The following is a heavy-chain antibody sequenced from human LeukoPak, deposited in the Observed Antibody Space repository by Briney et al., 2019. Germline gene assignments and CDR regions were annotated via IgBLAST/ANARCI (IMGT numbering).Heavy chain of an antibody. CDR1: GFTVSSNY. CDR2: INSGGST. Sequence: GGSLRLSCAASGFTVSSNYMSWVRQAPGKGLEWVSVINSGGSTYYADSVKGRFTISRGNSKNTLYLQMNSLRAEDTAVYYCARALNNDYGDYPPGYWGQGTLVTVSS. D-gene: IGHD4-17*01. J-gene: IGHJ4*02. V-gene: IGHV3-66*01. CDR3: ARALNNDYGDYPPGY.